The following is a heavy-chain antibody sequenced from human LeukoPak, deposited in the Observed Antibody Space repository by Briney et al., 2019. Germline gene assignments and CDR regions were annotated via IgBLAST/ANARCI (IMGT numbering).Heavy chain of an antibody. CDR3: ARDMAPGDDILTGYLDY. J-gene: IGHJ4*02. V-gene: IGHV3-30-3*01. Sequence: GRSLRLSCAASGFTFSSYAMHWVRQAPGKGLEWVAVISYDGSNKYYADSVKGRFTISRDNSKNTLYLQMNNLRAEDTAVYYCARDMAPGDDILTGYLDYWGQGTLVTVSS. CDR2: ISYDGSNK. D-gene: IGHD3-9*01. CDR1: GFTFSSYA.